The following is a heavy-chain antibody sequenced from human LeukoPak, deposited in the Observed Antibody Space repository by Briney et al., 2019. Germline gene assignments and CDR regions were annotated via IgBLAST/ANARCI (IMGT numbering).Heavy chain of an antibody. J-gene: IGHJ4*02. Sequence: GGSLRLSCAASGFTFSSYAMGWVRQAPGKGLEWVSAISGRCSNTYYADSVKRRFTISRDNSKNTLSLQMNTLRTDDTAVYYCAKGRALEVVAAFNYWGQGTVVTVSS. CDR1: GFTFSSYA. CDR3: AKGRALEVVAAFNY. D-gene: IGHD2-15*01. CDR2: ISGRCSNT. V-gene: IGHV3-23*01.